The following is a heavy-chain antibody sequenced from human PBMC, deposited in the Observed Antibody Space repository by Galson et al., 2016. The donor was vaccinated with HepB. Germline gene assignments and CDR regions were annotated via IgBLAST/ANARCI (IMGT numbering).Heavy chain of an antibody. CDR1: GFTFSRYS. Sequence: SLRLSCAASGFTFSRYSMNWVRQAPGKGLEWISYISSSSTTRFYADSVRGRFTISRDNAKNSLYLQMNSLRVDDTALYYCATGDLLGYCSGGRCYSPSYYLDYWGQGTLVTVSS. D-gene: IGHD2-15*01. CDR3: ATGDLLGYCSGGRCYSPSYYLDY. J-gene: IGHJ4*02. CDR2: ISSSSTTR. V-gene: IGHV3-48*01.